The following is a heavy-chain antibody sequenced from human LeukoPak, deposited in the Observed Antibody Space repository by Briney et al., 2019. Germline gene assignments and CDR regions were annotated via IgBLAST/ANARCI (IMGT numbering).Heavy chain of an antibody. J-gene: IGHJ4*02. V-gene: IGHV4-34*01. Sequence: SETLSLTCAVYGGSFSGYYWSWIRQPPGKGLEWIGEINHSGSTNYNPSLKSRVTISVDTSKNQFSLKLSSVTAADTAVYYCARDRRVTMVRGVIRPFDYWGQGTLVTVSS. CDR1: GGSFSGYY. CDR2: INHSGST. CDR3: ARDRRVTMVRGVIRPFDY. D-gene: IGHD3-10*01.